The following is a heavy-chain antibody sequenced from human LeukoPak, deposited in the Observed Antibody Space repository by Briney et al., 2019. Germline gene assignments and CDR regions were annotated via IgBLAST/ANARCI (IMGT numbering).Heavy chain of an antibody. CDR1: GFTFSSYW. J-gene: IGHJ5*02. CDR3: ARDLGQYYDTSDNWFDP. D-gene: IGHD3-22*01. V-gene: IGHV3-23*01. CDR2: ISATDGST. Sequence: GGSLRLSCAASGFTFSSYWMSWVRQAPGKGLEWVSVISATDGSTYYADSVKGRFTISRDNAKNTLNLQMNSLRAEDTAVYYCARDLGQYYDTSDNWFDPWGQGTLVTVSS.